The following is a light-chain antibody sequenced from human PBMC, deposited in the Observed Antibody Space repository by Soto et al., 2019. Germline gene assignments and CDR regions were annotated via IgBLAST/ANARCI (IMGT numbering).Light chain of an antibody. J-gene: IGLJ1*01. CDR1: SSDVGGYNY. CDR2: DVS. CDR3: SSYTTSNTRQIV. Sequence: QSALTQPASVSGSPGQSITISCTGNSSDVGGYNYVSWYQQHPGKAPKFMIYDVSNRPSGVSNRFSGCKSGNTASLSISGVPAEDAADYYCSSYTTSNTRQIVFVTGTKVTVL. V-gene: IGLV2-14*01.